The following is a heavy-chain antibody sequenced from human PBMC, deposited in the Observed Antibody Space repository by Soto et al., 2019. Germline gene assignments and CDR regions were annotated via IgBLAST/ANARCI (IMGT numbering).Heavy chain of an antibody. CDR2: ISAYNGNI. V-gene: IGHV1-18*01. Sequence: ASVKVSCKASAYTFTNYGISWVRQAPGQGLEWMGWISAYNGNINYAQKFRGRVTMTTDTSTSSAYLEVRSLRSDDTAVYYCARGGSSWNLGEFDSWGQGTLVTVSS. CDR1: AYTFTNYG. J-gene: IGHJ4*02. CDR3: ARGGSSWNLGEFDS. D-gene: IGHD6-13*01.